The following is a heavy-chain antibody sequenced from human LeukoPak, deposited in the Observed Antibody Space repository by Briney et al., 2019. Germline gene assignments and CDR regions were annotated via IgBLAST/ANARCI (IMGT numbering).Heavy chain of an antibody. CDR2: ISYSGRT. V-gene: IGHV4-39*07. CDR3: ARYVLRFLEWLLPARAFDI. J-gene: IGHJ3*02. D-gene: IGHD3-3*01. Sequence: PSETLSLTCTVSGGSISSSSYFWAWIRQPPGKGLEWIGSISYSGRTYYNPSLRSRLTISVDSSKNQFSLKLSSVTAADTAVYYCARYVLRFLEWLLPARAFDIWGQGTMVTVSS. CDR1: GGSISSSSYF.